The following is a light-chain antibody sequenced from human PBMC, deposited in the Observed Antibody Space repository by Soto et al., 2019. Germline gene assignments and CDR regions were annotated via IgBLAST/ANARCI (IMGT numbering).Light chain of an antibody. J-gene: IGKJ4*01. CDR1: QSLLHSNGYNY. CDR2: LGS. V-gene: IGKV2-28*01. CDR3: MQDLQTQLN. Sequence: DIVMTQSPLSLPVTPGEPASISCRSSQSLLHSNGYNYLDWYLQKPGQSPQLLIYLGSNRASGVADRFSGSGSGTDFTLKISRVEAEDVGVYYCMQDLQTQLNFGGGTKADI.